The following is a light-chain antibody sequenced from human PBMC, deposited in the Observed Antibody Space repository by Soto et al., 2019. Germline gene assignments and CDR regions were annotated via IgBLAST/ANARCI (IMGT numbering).Light chain of an antibody. J-gene: IGKJ1*01. CDR1: QGLSSY. Sequence: DIQLTQSPSFLSASVGDRVTITCRASQGLSSYLAWYQQRPGKAPELLIYGASTLQSGVPSRFSGGGSGTEFTLTISSLQPEDFATYYCQQVMTYPQTFGQGTTVEIK. V-gene: IGKV1-9*01. CDR3: QQVMTYPQT. CDR2: GAS.